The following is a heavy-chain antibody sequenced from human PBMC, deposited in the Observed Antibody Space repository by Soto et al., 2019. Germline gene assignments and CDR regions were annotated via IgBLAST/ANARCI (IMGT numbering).Heavy chain of an antibody. CDR1: GYTFTSYG. J-gene: IGHJ6*02. D-gene: IGHD6-13*01. V-gene: IGHV1-18*01. CDR3: ARDACQQLAPYYYYYGMDV. Sequence: ASVKVSCKASGYTFTSYGISWVRQAPGQGLEWMGWISAYNGKTNYAQKLQGRVTMTTDTSTSTAFMELRSLRSDDTAVYYCARDACQQLAPYYYYYGMDVWGQGTTVTVSS. CDR2: ISAYNGKT.